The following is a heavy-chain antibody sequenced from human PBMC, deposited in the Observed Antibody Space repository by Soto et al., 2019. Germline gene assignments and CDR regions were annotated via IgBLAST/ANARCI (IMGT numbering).Heavy chain of an antibody. CDR1: GGSFSGYY. CDR3: SGGGDYEGGAFDI. D-gene: IGHD4-17*01. V-gene: IGHV4-34*01. J-gene: IGHJ3*02. CDR2: INHSGST. Sequence: SETLSLTCAVYGGSFSGYYWSWIRQPPGKGLEWIGEINHSGSTNYNPSLKSRVTISVDTSKNQFSLKLSSVTAADTAVYYCSGGGDYEGGAFDIWDQVTMVTVSS.